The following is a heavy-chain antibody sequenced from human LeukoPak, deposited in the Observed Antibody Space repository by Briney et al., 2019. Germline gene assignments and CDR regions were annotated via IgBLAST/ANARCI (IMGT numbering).Heavy chain of an antibody. CDR1: GGSISSGGYY. Sequence: SGTLSLTCTVSGGSISSGGYYWSWIRQHPGKGLEWIGYIYYSGSTYYNPSLKSRVTISVDTSKNQFSLKLSSVTAADTAVYYCAGNRFRSPDYFDYWGQGTLVTVSS. J-gene: IGHJ4*02. CDR3: AGNRFRSPDYFDY. D-gene: IGHD4-23*01. CDR2: IYYSGST. V-gene: IGHV4-31*03.